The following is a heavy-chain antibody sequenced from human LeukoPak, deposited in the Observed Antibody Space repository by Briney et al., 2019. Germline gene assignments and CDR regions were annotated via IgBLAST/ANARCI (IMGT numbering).Heavy chain of an antibody. CDR1: GFTFNNYA. D-gene: IGHD3-22*01. J-gene: IGHJ4*02. CDR3: AKDPLSYYDSSGYRYFDD. Sequence: GGSLRLSCAASGFTFNNYAMNWVRQAPGRGLEWVSGISGSGGSTYYAASVKGRFTISRDNSKNTLYLQMNRLRAEDTAVYFCAKDPLSYYDSSGYRYFDDWGQGTLVTVSS. CDR2: ISGSGGST. V-gene: IGHV3-23*01.